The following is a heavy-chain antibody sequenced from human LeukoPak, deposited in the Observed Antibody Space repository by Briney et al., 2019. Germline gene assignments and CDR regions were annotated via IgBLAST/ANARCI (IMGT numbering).Heavy chain of an antibody. J-gene: IGHJ5*02. V-gene: IGHV3-23*01. D-gene: IGHD3-3*01. CDR1: GFTFSSYA. Sequence: GGSLRLSCAASGFTFSSYAMSWVRQAPGKSLEWVSGIGGSGSRTYYADSVKGRFTISRDNSKNTLYLQMNSLRAEDTAVYYCARDLYYDFWSGQTNWFDPWGQGTLVTVSS. CDR3: ARDLYYDFWSGQTNWFDP. CDR2: IGGSGSRT.